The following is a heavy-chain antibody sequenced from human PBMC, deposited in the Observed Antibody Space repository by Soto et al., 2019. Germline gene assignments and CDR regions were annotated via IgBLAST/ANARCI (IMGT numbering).Heavy chain of an antibody. J-gene: IGHJ4*02. V-gene: IGHV3-30*18. CDR1: GFTFNSYG. CDR2: VSFDGTNK. D-gene: IGHD2-21*02. CDR3: AKLPNCGGDCYFDY. Sequence: QVQLVESGGGVVQPGRSLRLSCAASGFTFNSYGMHWVRQAPGKGLEWVARVSFDGTNKYYADSVKGRFTISRDNSKNTLYLQMNTLRAEDTAVYYCAKLPNCGGDCYFDYLGQGTLVTVSS.